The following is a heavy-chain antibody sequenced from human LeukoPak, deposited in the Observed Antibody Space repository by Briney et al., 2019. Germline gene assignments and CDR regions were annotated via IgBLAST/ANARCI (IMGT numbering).Heavy chain of an antibody. D-gene: IGHD3-22*01. Sequence: GGSLRLSCAASGFTFSSFAMSWVRQAPGKGLEWVSVISSSGGSTYYADSVKGRFTISRDNSKNTLYLQMDSLRAEDTAVYYCAKDHSSGYFYFDYWGQGTLVTVSS. CDR3: AKDHSSGYFYFDY. CDR1: GFTFSSFA. J-gene: IGHJ4*02. CDR2: ISSSGGST. V-gene: IGHV3-23*01.